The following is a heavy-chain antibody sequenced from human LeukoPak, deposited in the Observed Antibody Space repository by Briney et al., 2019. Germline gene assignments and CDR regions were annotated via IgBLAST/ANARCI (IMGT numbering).Heavy chain of an antibody. CDR2: MRYDGSNK. CDR3: AKELLWFGDLVGGTPDY. V-gene: IGHV3-30*02. Sequence: GGSLRLSCAASGFTFSSYGMHWVRQAPGKGLEWVAFMRYDGSNKYYADSVKGRFTISRDNSKNTLYLQMNSLRAEDTAVYYCAKELLWFGDLVGGTPDYWGQGTLVTVSS. CDR1: GFTFSSYG. D-gene: IGHD3-10*01. J-gene: IGHJ4*02.